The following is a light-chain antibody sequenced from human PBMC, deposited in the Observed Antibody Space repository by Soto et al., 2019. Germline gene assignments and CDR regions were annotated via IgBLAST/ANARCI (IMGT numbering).Light chain of an antibody. Sequence: QSVLTQPPSVSGAPGQRVTISCTGSSSNIGAGYDVHWYQQLPGTAPKLLIYGNSNRPSGVPDRFSGSKSGTSASPAITGLQAEEEADYYCQSYDSSLSGYVFGTGTKLTVL. CDR3: QSYDSSLSGYV. J-gene: IGLJ1*01. CDR1: SSNIGAGYD. CDR2: GNS. V-gene: IGLV1-40*01.